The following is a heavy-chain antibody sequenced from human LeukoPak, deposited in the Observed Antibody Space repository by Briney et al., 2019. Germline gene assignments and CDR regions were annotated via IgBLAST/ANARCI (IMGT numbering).Heavy chain of an antibody. CDR2: ISSSSSTI. D-gene: IGHD3-9*01. CDR1: GFTFSSYG. V-gene: IGHV3-48*04. Sequence: GGSLRLSCAASGFTFSSYGMNWVRQAPGKGLEWVSYISSSSSTIYYADSVKGRFTISRDNAKNSLYLQMKSLRAEDTAVYYCARNDILTAHIARGAFDIWGQGTTVTVSS. CDR3: ARNDILTAHIARGAFDI. J-gene: IGHJ3*02.